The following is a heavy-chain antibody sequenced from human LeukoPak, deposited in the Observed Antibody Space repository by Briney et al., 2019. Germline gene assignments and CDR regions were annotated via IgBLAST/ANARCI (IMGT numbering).Heavy chain of an antibody. V-gene: IGHV4-30-4*01. CDR3: ARHEGESSSWYVGRFDY. J-gene: IGHJ4*02. D-gene: IGHD6-13*01. CDR1: GGSISSGDYY. CDR2: IYYSGST. Sequence: PSETLSLTCTVSGGSISSGDYYWSWIRQPPGKGLEWIGYIYYSGSTYYNPSLKSRVTISVDTSKNQFSLKLSSVTAADTAVYYCARHEGESSSWYVGRFDYWGQGTLVTVSS.